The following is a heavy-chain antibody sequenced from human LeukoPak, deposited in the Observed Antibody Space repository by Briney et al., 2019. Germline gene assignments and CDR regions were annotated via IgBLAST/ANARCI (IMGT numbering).Heavy chain of an antibody. Sequence: GGSLKLSVEASGFTLMASAMHGVRQASGKGLEWFGLIGGKATGYATAYAASVKGRFTISRDDSKNTAYLQMNSLKTEDTAVYYCTSTYDFWSGPFYYYYMDVWGKGTTVTVSS. CDR3: TSTYDFWSGPFYYYYMDV. V-gene: IGHV3-73*01. D-gene: IGHD3-3*01. J-gene: IGHJ6*03. CDR1: GFTLMASA. CDR2: IGGKATGYAT.